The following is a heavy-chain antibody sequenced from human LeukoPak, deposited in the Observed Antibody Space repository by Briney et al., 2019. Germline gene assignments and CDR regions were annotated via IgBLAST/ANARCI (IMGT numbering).Heavy chain of an antibody. CDR1: GYTFTRHD. CDR3: ARGLYAWKGQVWDSGDFDD. Sequence: ASVKVSCKASGYTFTRHDINWVRPATGQGLAWMGWMNSNSGDTGYAQKFQGRVTMTSNTSISTAYMELRSLRSDDTAFFYCARGLYAWKGQVWDSGDFDDWGQGGLVTVSS. J-gene: IGHJ4*02. V-gene: IGHV1-8*01. D-gene: IGHD1-1*01. CDR2: MNSNSGDT.